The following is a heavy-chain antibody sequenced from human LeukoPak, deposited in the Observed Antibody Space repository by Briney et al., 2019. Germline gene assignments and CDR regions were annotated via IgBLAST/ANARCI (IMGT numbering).Heavy chain of an antibody. CDR1: GGTFISYA. CDR3: ARIPTRGGTIFGVVSSTRSYYYYGMDV. CDR2: IIPIFGTA. J-gene: IGHJ6*02. V-gene: IGHV1-69*13. Sequence: GASVTVSCTASGGTFISYAISWVRQAPGQGLEWMGGIIPIFGTANYAQKFQGRVTITADESTSTAYMELSSLRSEDTAVYYCARIPTRGGTIFGVVSSTRSYYYYGMDVWGQGTTVTVSS. D-gene: IGHD3-3*01.